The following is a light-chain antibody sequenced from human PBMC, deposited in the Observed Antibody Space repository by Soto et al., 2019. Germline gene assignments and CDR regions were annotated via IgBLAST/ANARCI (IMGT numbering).Light chain of an antibody. CDR2: YMS. CDR1: QSVNRY. CDR3: QQYNNWPLT. J-gene: IGKJ4*01. V-gene: IGKV3-11*01. Sequence: EVVLTQSPATLSFSPGERATLSCRASQSVNRYLAWYQQKPGQAPRLLIYYMSKRATGIPARFSGIGSGTDFTLTISSLQSEDFTVYYCQQYNNWPLTFGGGTKVDIK.